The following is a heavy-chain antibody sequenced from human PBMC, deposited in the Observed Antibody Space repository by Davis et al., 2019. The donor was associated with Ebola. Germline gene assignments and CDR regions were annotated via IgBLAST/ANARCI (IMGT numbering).Heavy chain of an antibody. Sequence: ASVKVSCKASGYTFTSYYMHWVRQAPGQGLEWMGWISAYNGNTNYAQKLQGRVTMTTDISTSTAYMELRSLRSDDTAVYYCARDPKPRRWLQSLSDYWGQGTLVTVSS. CDR3: ARDPKPRRWLQSLSDY. D-gene: IGHD5-24*01. J-gene: IGHJ4*02. CDR1: GYTFTSYY. V-gene: IGHV1-18*04. CDR2: ISAYNGNT.